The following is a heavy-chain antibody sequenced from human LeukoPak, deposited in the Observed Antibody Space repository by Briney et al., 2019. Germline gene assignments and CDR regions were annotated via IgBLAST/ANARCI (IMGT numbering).Heavy chain of an antibody. CDR1: GVSISSHY. J-gene: IGHJ4*02. CDR3: AKAGGGIPFDY. Sequence: SEALSLTCTVSGVSISSHYWNWIRQPPGKGLEWIGYIYNSGSTRYNPSLKSRVTISEDTSKNQFSLKLSSVTAADTAVYYCAKAGGGIPFDYWGQGTLVTVSS. V-gene: IGHV4-59*11. CDR2: IYNSGST.